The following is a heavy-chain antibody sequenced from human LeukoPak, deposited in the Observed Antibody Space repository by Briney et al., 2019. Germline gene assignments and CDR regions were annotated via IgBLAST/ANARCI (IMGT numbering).Heavy chain of an antibody. Sequence: GGSLRLSCAASGFTFSSYSMNWVRQAPGKGLEWVSYISSGSSTIYSADSVKGRFTISRDNAKNSLYLQMNSLRAEDTAVYYCARSSFSGYCSSPSCRTLDYWGQGTLVTVSS. J-gene: IGHJ4*02. CDR2: ISSGSSTI. V-gene: IGHV3-48*01. D-gene: IGHD2-2*01. CDR3: ARSSFSGYCSSPSCRTLDY. CDR1: GFTFSSYS.